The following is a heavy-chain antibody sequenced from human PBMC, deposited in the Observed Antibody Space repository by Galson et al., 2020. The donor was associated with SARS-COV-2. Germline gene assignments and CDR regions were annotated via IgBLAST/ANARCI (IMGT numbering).Heavy chain of an antibody. CDR1: GYTFTSYG. CDR3: ARDYGSGSYYNYYGMDV. V-gene: IGHV1-18*01. D-gene: IGHD3-10*01. J-gene: IGHJ6*02. CDR2: ISAYNGNT. Sequence: ASVKVSCKASGYTFTSYGISWVRQAPGQGLEWMGWISAYNGNTNYAQKLQGRVTMTTDTSTSTAYMELRSLRSDDTAVYYCARDYGSGSYYNYYGMDVWGQGTTVTVSS.